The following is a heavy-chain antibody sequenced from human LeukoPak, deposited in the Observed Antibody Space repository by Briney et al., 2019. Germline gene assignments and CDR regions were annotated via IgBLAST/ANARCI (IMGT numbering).Heavy chain of an antibody. CDR1: GGSISSGSYY. Sequence: SETLSLTCTVSGGSISSGSYYWSWIRQPAGKGLEWIGRIYTSGSTNYNPSLKSRVTISVDTSKNQFSLKLSSVTAADTAVYYCARAPLYYDFWSGYPVPFDIWGQGTMVTVSS. CDR2: IYTSGST. D-gene: IGHD3-3*01. V-gene: IGHV4-61*02. CDR3: ARAPLYYDFWSGYPVPFDI. J-gene: IGHJ3*02.